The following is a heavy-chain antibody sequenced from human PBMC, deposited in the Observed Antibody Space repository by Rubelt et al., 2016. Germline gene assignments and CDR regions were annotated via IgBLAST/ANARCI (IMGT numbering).Heavy chain of an antibody. CDR2: IYHSGCT. D-gene: IGHD2-2*01. J-gene: IGHJ4*02. CDR1: GYSISSGYY. CDR3: ARVAVVPAAPVDY. Sequence: QVQLQESGPGLVKPSETLSLTCTVSGYSISSGYYWGWIRQPPGKGLEWIGSIYHSGCTYYNPSLKGSVTISVGTSKNQFSLKLSSVTAADTAVYYCARVAVVPAAPVDYWGQGTLVTVSS. V-gene: IGHV4-38-2*02.